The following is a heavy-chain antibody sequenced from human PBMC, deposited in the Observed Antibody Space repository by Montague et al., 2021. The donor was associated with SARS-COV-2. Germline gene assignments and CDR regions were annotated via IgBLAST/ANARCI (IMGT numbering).Heavy chain of an antibody. J-gene: IGHJ6*02. CDR1: GGSISSYY. CDR3: ARGSTSSWKQKIRENRRISLAHSCSRNSVMDD. CDR2: IYYSGST. Sequence: SETLSFTCTVSGGSISSYYWSWIRQPPGKGLEWIGYIYYSGSTNYNPSLKSRVTISVDTSKSQFSLTLRSVTAADSAIYYCARGSTSSWKQKIRENRRISLAHSCSRNSVMDDGGQGTTVVVSS. D-gene: IGHD6-13*01. V-gene: IGHV4-59*01.